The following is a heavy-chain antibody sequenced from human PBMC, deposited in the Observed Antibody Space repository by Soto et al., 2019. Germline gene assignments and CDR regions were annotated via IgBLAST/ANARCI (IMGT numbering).Heavy chain of an antibody. V-gene: IGHV3-30-3*01. CDR2: ISYDGSNK. J-gene: IGHJ3*02. CDR3: ARDGYYDILTGYPLSDDAFDI. CDR1: GFTFSSYA. Sequence: GSLRLSCAASGFTFSSYAMHWVRQAPGKGLEWVAVISYDGSNKYYADSVKGRFTISRDNSKNTLYLQMNSLRAEDTAAYYCARDGYYDILTGYPLSDDAFDIWGQGTMVTVSS. D-gene: IGHD3-9*01.